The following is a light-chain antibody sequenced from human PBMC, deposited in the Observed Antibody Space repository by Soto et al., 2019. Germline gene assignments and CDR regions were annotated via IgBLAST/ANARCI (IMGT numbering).Light chain of an antibody. CDR3: QQFDDSRQVWT. CDR1: QSVSRNY. J-gene: IGKJ1*01. CDR2: DTN. Sequence: LVLTQSPGTLSLSPGERATLSCRASQSVSRNYLAWYQQKPGQAPTLLMYDTNMKATGVPDRFSGSGSVTYYTLTISSLEPDDFAVYYCQQFDDSRQVWTFGQGTKV. V-gene: IGKV3-20*01.